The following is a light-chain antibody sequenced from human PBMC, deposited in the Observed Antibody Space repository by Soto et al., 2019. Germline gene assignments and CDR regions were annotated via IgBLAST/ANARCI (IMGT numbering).Light chain of an antibody. CDR2: LNSDGSH. V-gene: IGLV4-69*01. CDR1: SGHSSYA. CDR3: QTWGTVV. Sequence: QSVLTQSPSASASLGASVKLTCTLSSGHSSYAIAWHQQQPEKGPRYLMKLNSDGSHSKGDGIPDRFSGSSSGAERYLTISSLQSEDEADYYCQTWGTVVFGGGTNVTVL. J-gene: IGLJ2*01.